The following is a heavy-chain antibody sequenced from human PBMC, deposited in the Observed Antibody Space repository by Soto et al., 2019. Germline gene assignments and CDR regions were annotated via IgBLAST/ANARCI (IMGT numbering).Heavy chain of an antibody. CDR2: IYHSGST. J-gene: IGHJ5*02. CDR3: ARGVKGSSWYWFDT. D-gene: IGHD6-13*01. V-gene: IGHV4-30-2*01. Sequence: TLSLSSAVSGGSISSGWYSWSWIRQPPGKVLEWIGYIYHSGSTYYNPSLKSRVTISVDRSKNQFSLKLRSVTAADTAVYYCARGVKGSSWYWFDTWGQGTLVTVSS. CDR1: GGSISSGWYS.